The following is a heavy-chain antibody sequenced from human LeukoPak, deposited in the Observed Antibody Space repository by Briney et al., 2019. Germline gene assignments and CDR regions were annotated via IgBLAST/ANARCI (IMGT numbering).Heavy chain of an antibody. CDR2: ISGSMGSI. Sequence: GGSLRLSCAASGLTFSSHWMHWVRQAPGKGLEWLSYISGSMGSIFYADSVRGRFTISRDNAKNSLYLQMNSLRAEDMAVYYCARDHNWSFDHWGQGILVTVSS. CDR3: ARDHNWSFDH. J-gene: IGHJ4*02. V-gene: IGHV3-48*01. D-gene: IGHD1-20*01. CDR1: GLTFSSHW.